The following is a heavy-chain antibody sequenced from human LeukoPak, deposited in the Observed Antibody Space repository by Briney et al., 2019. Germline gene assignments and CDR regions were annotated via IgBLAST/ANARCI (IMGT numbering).Heavy chain of an antibody. Sequence: KPSETLSLTCTVSGDSITTSNHFWGWIRQPPGKGLEWIGSVYYNNNTYYNPSLKSRVTISVDPSKNQFSLKLTSVTAADTAMYYCARLFGSGSPYKYVFWGQGTLVSVSS. CDR1: GDSITTSNHF. J-gene: IGHJ1*01. CDR3: ARLFGSGSPYKYVF. D-gene: IGHD3-10*01. V-gene: IGHV4-39*01. CDR2: VYYNNNT.